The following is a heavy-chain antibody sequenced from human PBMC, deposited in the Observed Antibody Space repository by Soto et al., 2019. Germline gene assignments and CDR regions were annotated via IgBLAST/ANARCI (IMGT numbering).Heavy chain of an antibody. J-gene: IGHJ6*03. CDR3: ARGVWNPYYYYYYMDV. CDR1: GFTFDDYG. CDR2: INWNGGST. D-gene: IGHD1-1*01. V-gene: IGHV3-20*01. Sequence: EVQLVESGGGVVRPGGSLRLSCAASGFTFDDYGMSWVRQAPGKGLEWVSGINWNGGSTGYADSVKGPFTISRDNAKNDLYMQMNSLRAEDTALYHCARGVWNPYYYYYYMDVWGKGTTVTVSS.